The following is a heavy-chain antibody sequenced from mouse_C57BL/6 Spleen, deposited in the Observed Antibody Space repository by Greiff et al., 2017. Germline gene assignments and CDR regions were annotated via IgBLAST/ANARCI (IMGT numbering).Heavy chain of an antibody. CDR2: IYPRSGNT. Sequence: VHLVESGAELARPGASVKLSCKASGYTFTSYGISWVKQRTGQGLEWIGEIYPRSGNTYYNEKFKGKATLTADKSSSTAYMELRSLTSEDSAVYFCARRTTKYFDVWGTGTTVTVSS. CDR1: GYTFTSYG. CDR3: ARRTTKYFDV. J-gene: IGHJ1*03. V-gene: IGHV1-81*01. D-gene: IGHD1-1*01.